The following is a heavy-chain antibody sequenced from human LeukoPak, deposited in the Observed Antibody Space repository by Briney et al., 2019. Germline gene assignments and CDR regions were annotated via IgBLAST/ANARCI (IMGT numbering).Heavy chain of an antibody. CDR2: IYSGGST. CDR1: GFTVSSNY. D-gene: IGHD4-17*01. Sequence: GGSLRLSCAASGFTVSSNYMSWVRQAPGKGLEWVSVIYSGGSTYYADSVKGRFTISRDNSKNTLYLQMNSLRAEDTAVYYCARDISGDYGIFDYWGQGTLVTVSS. J-gene: IGHJ4*02. V-gene: IGHV3-66*01. CDR3: ARDISGDYGIFDY.